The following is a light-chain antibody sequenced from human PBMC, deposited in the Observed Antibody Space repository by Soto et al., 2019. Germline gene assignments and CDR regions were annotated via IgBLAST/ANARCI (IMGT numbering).Light chain of an antibody. CDR1: QSVSSN. J-gene: IGKJ1*01. V-gene: IGKV3-20*01. CDR3: QQYGSSGT. Sequence: EIVLTESPATLSLSPGESATLSCRASQSVSSNLSWHQQKPGQSPRILMYDASTRATGISARFSGSGSGTDFTLTISRLEPEDFAVYYCQQYGSSGTFGQGTKVDIK. CDR2: DAS.